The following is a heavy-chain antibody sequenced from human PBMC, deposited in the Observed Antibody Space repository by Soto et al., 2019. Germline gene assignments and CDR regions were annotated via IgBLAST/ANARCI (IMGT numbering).Heavy chain of an antibody. CDR2: IRDNGIKP. J-gene: IGHJ5*02. D-gene: IGHD6-19*01. CDR1: GSTFSDYA. V-gene: IGHV3-23*01. CDR3: ASRRGSSGWYRWFDP. Sequence: EVQLLESGGGLVQPGGSLRLSCAGYGSTFSDYAMNWVRQPPGKGLEWGPVIRDNGIKPYYADSVKGRFTISRDNSKNTLYLQMNSLRAEDTAVYYCASRRGSSGWYRWFDPWGQGTLVTVSS.